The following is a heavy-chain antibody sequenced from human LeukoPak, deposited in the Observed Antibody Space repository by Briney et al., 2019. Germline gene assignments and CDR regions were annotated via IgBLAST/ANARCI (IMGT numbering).Heavy chain of an antibody. D-gene: IGHD5-12*01. CDR1: GGTFSSYA. J-gene: IGHJ4*02. CDR3: ARSGRGTYYYFDL. V-gene: IGHV1-69*06. Sequence: SVKASCKASGGTFSSYAISWVRQAPGQGLEWMGGIIPIFGTANYAQKFLGRVSMTADTATSTAYMELRSLTSDDTAMYYCARSGRGTYYYFDLWGQGTLVTVSS. CDR2: IIPIFGTA.